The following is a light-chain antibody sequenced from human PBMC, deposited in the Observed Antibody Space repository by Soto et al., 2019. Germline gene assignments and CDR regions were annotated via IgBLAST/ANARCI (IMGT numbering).Light chain of an antibody. Sequence: DIQMTQSPSSLSASVGARVPITCRASQGISSWLAWYQQKPGKAPKLLIYKASGLESGVPSRFSGSGSGTDFTLTISSLQPDDFATYYCQQYNSYTPLTFGGGTKVDI. CDR3: QQYNSYTPLT. CDR2: KAS. CDR1: QGISSW. V-gene: IGKV1-5*03. J-gene: IGKJ4*01.